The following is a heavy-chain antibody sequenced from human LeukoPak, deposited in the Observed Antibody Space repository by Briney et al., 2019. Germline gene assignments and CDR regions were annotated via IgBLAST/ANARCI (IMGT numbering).Heavy chain of an antibody. CDR3: AKDRVAAAGTDY. D-gene: IGHD6-13*01. J-gene: IGHJ4*02. CDR1: GFTFSSYA. V-gene: IGHV3-23*01. CDR2: ISGSGGST. Sequence: GGSLRLSCAASGFTFSSYAMSWVRQAPGKGLERVSAISGSGGSTYYADSVKGRFTISRENSKNTLYLQMNSLRAEDTAVYYCAKDRVAAAGTDYWGQGTLVTVSS.